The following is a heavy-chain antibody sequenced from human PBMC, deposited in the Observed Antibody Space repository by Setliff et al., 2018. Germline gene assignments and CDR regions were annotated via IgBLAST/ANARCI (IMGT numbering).Heavy chain of an antibody. CDR2: IYYSGST. J-gene: IGHJ4*02. V-gene: IGHV4-59*01. Sequence: SETLFLTCTVSGGSISSYYWSWIRQPPGKGLEWIGYIYYSGSTNYNPSLKSRVTISVDTSKNQFSLKLSPVTAADTAVYYCARDRGGDWIYYFDYWGQGTLVTVSS. D-gene: IGHD2-21*02. CDR1: GGSISSYY. CDR3: ARDRGGDWIYYFDY.